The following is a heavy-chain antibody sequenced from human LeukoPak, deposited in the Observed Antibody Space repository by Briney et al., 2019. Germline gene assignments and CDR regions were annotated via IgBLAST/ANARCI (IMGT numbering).Heavy chain of an antibody. Sequence: GGSLRLSCAASGFTFSSYSMNWVRQAPGKGLEWVSAISGSGGSTYYADSVKGRFTISRDNSKNTLYLQMNSLKTEDTALYYCTRGYSGVGIYAFDIWGQGTMVTVSS. CDR2: ISGSGGST. V-gene: IGHV3-23*01. CDR3: TRGYSGVGIYAFDI. D-gene: IGHD1-26*01. J-gene: IGHJ3*02. CDR1: GFTFSSYS.